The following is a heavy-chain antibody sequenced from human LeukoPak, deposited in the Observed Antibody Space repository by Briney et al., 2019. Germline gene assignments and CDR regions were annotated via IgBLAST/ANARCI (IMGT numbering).Heavy chain of an antibody. CDR2: IYYSGST. J-gene: IGHJ4*02. Sequence: SETLSLTCTVSGGSISSSSHYWGWIRQPPGKGLEWIGSIYYSGSTYYNPSLKSRVTISVDTSKNQFSLKLSSVTAADTAVYYCARLSYGPYYFDYWGQGTLVTVSS. CDR3: ARLSYGPYYFDY. D-gene: IGHD5-18*01. V-gene: IGHV4-39*01. CDR1: GGSISSSSHY.